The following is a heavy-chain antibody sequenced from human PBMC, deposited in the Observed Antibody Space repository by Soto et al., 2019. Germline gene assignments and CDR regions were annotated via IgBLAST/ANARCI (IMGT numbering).Heavy chain of an antibody. Sequence: SETLSLTGTVSGGSISSFYWSWIRQPPGKGLAWIGYIYYTGRSNYSPSLTSRVTMSVDTSKNQFSLRVTSVTAADTAVYYCARGGNWFDPWGQGTLVTVSS. CDR2: IYYTGRS. CDR1: GGSISSFY. V-gene: IGHV4-59*01. CDR3: ARGGNWFDP. J-gene: IGHJ5*02.